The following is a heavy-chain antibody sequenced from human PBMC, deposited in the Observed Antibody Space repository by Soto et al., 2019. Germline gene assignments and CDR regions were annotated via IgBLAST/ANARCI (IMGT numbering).Heavy chain of an antibody. J-gene: IGHJ3*02. V-gene: IGHV3-33*01. D-gene: IGHD3-10*01. CDR1: GFTFGSYG. CDR3: ARVFWVGGSKTIDI. Sequence: QVQLVESGGGVVQPGRSLRLSCAASGFTFGSYGLHWVRQAPDKGLEWMALIWYDGSSEYYTDSVKGRFTISRDNSKNTLYLQLNSLRADDTAVYYCARVFWVGGSKTIDIWGPGTVVIVSS. CDR2: IWYDGSSE.